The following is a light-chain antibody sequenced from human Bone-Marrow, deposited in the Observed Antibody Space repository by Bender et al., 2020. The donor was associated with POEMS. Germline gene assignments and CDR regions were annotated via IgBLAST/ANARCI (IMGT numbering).Light chain of an antibody. CDR1: GSNIGAGYD. Sequence: QSVLTQPPSVSGTPGHRLTISCSGSGSNIGAGYDVHWYQHLPGTAPKVLIYGNNNRPSGVPDRFSGSKSGTSASLVITGLQSDDEAIYFCVAWDASLNGWVFGGGTKLTVL. CDR3: VAWDASLNGWV. CDR2: GNN. V-gene: IGLV1-50*01. J-gene: IGLJ3*02.